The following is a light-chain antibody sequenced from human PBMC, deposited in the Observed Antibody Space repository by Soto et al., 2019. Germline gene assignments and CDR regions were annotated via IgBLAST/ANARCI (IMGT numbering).Light chain of an antibody. V-gene: IGLV2-23*02. Sequence: QSALTQPASVSGSPGLSITISCTGTSNDVGSYNLVSWYQQHPGKAPKLMIYEDSKRPSGVSNRFSGSKSDNTASLTISGLQAEDEADYYCCSYAAGSTFVFGGGTKLTVL. J-gene: IGLJ2*01. CDR3: CSYAAGSTFV. CDR1: SNDVGSYNL. CDR2: EDS.